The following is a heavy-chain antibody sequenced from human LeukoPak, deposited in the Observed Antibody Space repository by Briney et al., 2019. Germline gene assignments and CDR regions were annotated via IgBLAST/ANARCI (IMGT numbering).Heavy chain of an antibody. D-gene: IGHD3-9*01. V-gene: IGHV4-4*02. CDR1: GGSISSTNW. Sequence: PSETLSLTCAVSGGSISSTNWWSWVRQPPGKGLEWIGGIYQSGSTNYNPSLKSRVTISVDTSKNQFSLKLSSVTAADTAVYYCARAGDILSNELDYWGQGTLVTVSS. CDR3: ARAGDILSNELDY. CDR2: IYQSGST. J-gene: IGHJ4*02.